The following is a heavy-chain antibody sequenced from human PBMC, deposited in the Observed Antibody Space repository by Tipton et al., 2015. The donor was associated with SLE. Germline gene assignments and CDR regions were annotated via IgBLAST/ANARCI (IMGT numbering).Heavy chain of an antibody. D-gene: IGHD7-27*01. Sequence: TLSLTCTVSGDSTRSSGNSWDWIRQPPGKGLMLIGSISYSGATSYNPSLKSRVTISVDTSKNQFSLSLISVTAADTAVYYCARLTPWGYDYWGPGMLVTVSS. CDR2: ISYSGAT. CDR1: GDSTRSSGNS. CDR3: ARLTPWGYDY. J-gene: IGHJ4*02. V-gene: IGHV4-39*07.